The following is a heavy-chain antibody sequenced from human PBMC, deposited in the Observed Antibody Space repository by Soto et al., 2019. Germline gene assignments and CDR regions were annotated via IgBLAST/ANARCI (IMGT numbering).Heavy chain of an antibody. CDR1: GFRFIDYW. J-gene: IGHJ4*02. V-gene: IGHV3-74*01. D-gene: IGHD2-2*01. CDR3: AREVPISAVNYIDY. CDR2: ISDDAIST. Sequence: PWGSLRLSCSVSGFRFIDYWIHCLRQSPLKGLVWVARISDDAISTSYAPFVKGRFTISRDNIKNMLYLQLNSLTADDAAFYYCAREVPISAVNYIDYWGQGALVTVSS.